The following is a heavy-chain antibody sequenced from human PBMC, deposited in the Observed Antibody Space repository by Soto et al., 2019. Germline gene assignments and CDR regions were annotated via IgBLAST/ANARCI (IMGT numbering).Heavy chain of an antibody. CDR1: GFTLRGYS. J-gene: IGHJ6*02. Sequence: EVQLVESGGGLVKPGGSLRLSCAASGFTLRGYSMTWVRQASGKGLEWVSFISSSSNRIFYGDSVKGRFTISRDDAKNALSLEMNSLRAENTAVYHCARQRYYYDSSGYLHGMDVWGQGTTVTVSS. D-gene: IGHD3-22*01. CDR3: ARQRYYYDSSGYLHGMDV. V-gene: IGHV3-21*01. CDR2: ISSSSNRI.